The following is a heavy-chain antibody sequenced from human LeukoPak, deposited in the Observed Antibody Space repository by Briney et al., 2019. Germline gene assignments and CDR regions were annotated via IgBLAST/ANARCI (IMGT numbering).Heavy chain of an antibody. CDR2: IYYSGST. D-gene: IGHD5-18*01. J-gene: IGHJ6*02. Sequence: PSETLSLTCTVSGGSISSYYWSWIRQPPGKGLEWIGYIYYSGSTNYNPSLKSRVTISVDTSKIQFSLKLSSVTAADTAVYYCARDRGYSYGMDVWGQGTTVTVSS. CDR1: GGSISSYY. CDR3: ARDRGYSYGMDV. V-gene: IGHV4-59*01.